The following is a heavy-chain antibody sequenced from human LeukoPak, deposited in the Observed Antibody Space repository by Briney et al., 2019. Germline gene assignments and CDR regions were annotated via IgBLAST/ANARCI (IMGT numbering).Heavy chain of an antibody. CDR1: GFTFSTYG. D-gene: IGHD3-9*01. J-gene: IGHJ4*02. V-gene: IGHV3-30*02. CDR3: AKDQGTTGSYDY. CDR2: IQKDGSYE. Sequence: PGGSLRLSCAASGFTFSTYGMDWVRDAPGQGLEGVAFIQKDGSYEYYADSAKGRFTISRDNSKNTLYLKMNNLRTEDTAVYYCAKDQGTTGSYDYWGQGTLVTVSS.